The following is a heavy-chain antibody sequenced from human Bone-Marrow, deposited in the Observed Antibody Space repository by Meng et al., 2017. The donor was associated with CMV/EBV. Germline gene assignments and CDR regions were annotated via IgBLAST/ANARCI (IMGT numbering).Heavy chain of an antibody. CDR3: ARDPRLGKGYYGMDV. D-gene: IGHD6-19*01. Sequence: SVKVSCKASGGTFSSYTISWVRQAPGQGLEWMGRIIPILGIANYAQKFQGRVTITADKSTSTAYMELSSLRSEDTAVYYCARDPRLGKGYYGMDVWGQGTTVTVSS. J-gene: IGHJ6*02. V-gene: IGHV1-69*04. CDR1: GGTFSSYT. CDR2: IIPILGIA.